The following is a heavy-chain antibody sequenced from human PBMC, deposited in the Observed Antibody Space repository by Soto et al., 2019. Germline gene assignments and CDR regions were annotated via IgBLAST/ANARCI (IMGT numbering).Heavy chain of an antibody. CDR1: GYTFTSYG. CDR3: AREMGYYDSSGYYHWGRFDP. J-gene: IGHJ5*02. D-gene: IGHD3-22*01. CDR2: ISAYNGNT. Sequence: ASVKVSCKASGYTFTSYGISWVRQAPGQGLEWMGWISAYNGNTNCAQKLQGIVAMTTDTSTSTAYMELRSLRSDDTAVYYCAREMGYYDSSGYYHWGRFDPWGKATLVTSP. V-gene: IGHV1-18*01.